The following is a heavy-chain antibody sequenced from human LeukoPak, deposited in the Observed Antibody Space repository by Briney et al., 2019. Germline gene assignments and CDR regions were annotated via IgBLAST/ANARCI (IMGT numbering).Heavy chain of an antibody. D-gene: IGHD1-20*01. J-gene: IGHJ4*02. CDR2: IYPGDSDT. Sequence: GGPLQISCKGSGSPFTSYWIGGARQVPGKGLEWMGIIYPGDSDTRYSPSFQGQVTISADKSISTAYLQWSSLKASDTAMYYCARRVGITGMIFDYWGQGTLVTVSS. V-gene: IGHV5-51*01. CDR3: ARRVGITGMIFDY. CDR1: GSPFTSYW.